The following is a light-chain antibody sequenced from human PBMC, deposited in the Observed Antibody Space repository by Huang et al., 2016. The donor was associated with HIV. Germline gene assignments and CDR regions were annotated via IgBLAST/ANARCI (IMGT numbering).Light chain of an antibody. CDR3: QQFNKWPPWT. J-gene: IGKJ1*01. V-gene: IGKV3-15*01. Sequence: EIVMTQSPATLSVSPGERATLSCRASQSVSSNLAWYQQKPGQAPRLLIYGASTRAPGFPARFSGSGSGTQFTLTISSLQSEDVAVYYCQQFNKWPPWTFGQGTKVEIK. CDR2: GAS. CDR1: QSVSSN.